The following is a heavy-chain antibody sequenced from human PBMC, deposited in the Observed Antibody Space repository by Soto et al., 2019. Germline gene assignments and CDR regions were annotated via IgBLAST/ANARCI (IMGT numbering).Heavy chain of an antibody. CDR2: IYHSGST. J-gene: IGHJ4*02. CDR1: GGSISSGGYS. V-gene: IGHV4-30-2*01. Sequence: SETLSLTCAVSGGSISSGGYSWSWIRQPPGKGLEWIGYIYHSGSTNYNPSLKSRVTISVDTSKNQFSLKLSSVTAADTAVYYCARHRYSYGVYYFDYWGQGTLVTVS. D-gene: IGHD5-18*01. CDR3: ARHRYSYGVYYFDY.